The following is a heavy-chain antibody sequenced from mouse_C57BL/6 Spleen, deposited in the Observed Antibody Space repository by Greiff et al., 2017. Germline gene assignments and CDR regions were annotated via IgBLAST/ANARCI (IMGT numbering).Heavy chain of an antibody. J-gene: IGHJ1*03. V-gene: IGHV1-26*01. CDR1: GYTFTDYY. Sequence: EVQLQQSGPELVKPGASVKISCKASGYTFTDYYMNWVKQSHGKSLEWIGDINPNNGGTSYNQKFKGKATLTVDKSSSTAYMELRSLTSEDSAVYYCARGGGRYCDVWGTGTTVTVSS. D-gene: IGHD3-3*01. CDR3: ARGGGRYCDV. CDR2: INPNNGGT.